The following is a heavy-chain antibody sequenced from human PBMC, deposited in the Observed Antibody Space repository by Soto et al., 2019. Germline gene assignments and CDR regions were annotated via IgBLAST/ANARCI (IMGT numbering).Heavy chain of an antibody. CDR3: ARVPRYFDWFSRGAFDY. V-gene: IGHV1-18*01. J-gene: IGHJ4*02. D-gene: IGHD3-9*01. CDR2: ISAYNGNT. CDR1: GYTFTYYG. Sequence: QVQLVQSGAEVKKPGASVKVSCKASGYTFTYYGISWVRQAPGQGLEWMGWISAYNGNTNYAQKLQGRVTMTTDTSTRTAYMELRSLRSDDTAVYYCARVPRYFDWFSRGAFDYWGQGTLVSVSS.